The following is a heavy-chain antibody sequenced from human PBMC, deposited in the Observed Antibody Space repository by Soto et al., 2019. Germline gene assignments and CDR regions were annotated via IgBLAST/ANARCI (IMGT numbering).Heavy chain of an antibody. J-gene: IGHJ6*02. CDR3: ARHQYMILGVADYGMDV. CDR2: INPNSGDT. Sequence: QVQLVQSGAEVKKPGASVKVSCKASGYTFNAYYMVWVRQAPGQGLEWMGWINPNSGDTNYAQRFQGRVTMTRDTSISTAYVELSRLRSDDTAVYYCARHQYMILGVADYGMDVWGQGTTVTVSS. CDR1: GYTFNAYY. V-gene: IGHV1-2*02. D-gene: IGHD3-3*01.